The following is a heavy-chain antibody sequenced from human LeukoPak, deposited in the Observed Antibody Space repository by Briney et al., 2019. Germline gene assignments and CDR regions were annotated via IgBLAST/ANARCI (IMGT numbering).Heavy chain of an antibody. CDR2: IYYSGST. CDR1: GGSISSGGYY. V-gene: IGHV4-31*03. J-gene: IGHJ1*01. CDR3: AGVVRSAVAEYFQH. Sequence: PSQTLSLTCTVSGGSISSGGYYWSWIRQHPGKGLEWIGYIYYSGSTYYNPSLKSRVTISVDTSKNQFSLKLSSVTAADTAVYYCAGVVRSAVAEYFQHWGQGTLVTVSS.